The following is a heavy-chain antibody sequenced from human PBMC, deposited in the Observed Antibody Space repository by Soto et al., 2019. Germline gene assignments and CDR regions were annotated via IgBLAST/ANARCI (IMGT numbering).Heavy chain of an antibody. V-gene: IGHV3-23*01. CDR3: AKDTPGTTDFDI. CDR1: GFSFGTYS. Sequence: GGSLRFSCVASGFSFGTYSMTWVRQVPGKGLECVSTISVGIGSTFYADSVKGRFTISRDNSKNTLYLQMNSLRAEDTAVYYCAKDTPGTTDFDIWGRGSRVTGSS. D-gene: IGHD1-1*01. CDR2: ISVGIGST. J-gene: IGHJ3*02.